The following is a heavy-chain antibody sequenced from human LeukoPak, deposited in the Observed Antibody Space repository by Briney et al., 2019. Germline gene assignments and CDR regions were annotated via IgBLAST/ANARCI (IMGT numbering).Heavy chain of an antibody. J-gene: IGHJ4*02. D-gene: IGHD2-8*02. CDR3: VKITSVTGGDC. CDR1: GFIFNASA. CDR2: ISSNGGSS. V-gene: IGHV3-64D*09. Sequence: PGGSLRLSCSAPGFIFNASAMYWVRQAPGKGLEYVSGISSNGGSSFYADSVKGRFTISRDNSKNTLYLQMSSLRAEDTAVYYCVKITSVTGGDCWGQGTRLTVSS.